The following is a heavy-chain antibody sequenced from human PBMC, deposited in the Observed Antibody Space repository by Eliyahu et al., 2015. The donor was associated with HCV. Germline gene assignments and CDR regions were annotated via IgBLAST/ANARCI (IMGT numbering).Heavy chain of an antibody. J-gene: IGHJ4*02. CDR2: MNTDGTNI. CDR3: ARDQGGVILWFGGFDY. Sequence: EVQLVESGGGLVQPGGSLRLSCAASGFTFSSYWMHWVRQAPGKGLVWVARMNTDGTNIAYADSVKGRFTISRDNAKNTLDLQMNSLRAEDTAVYYCARDQGGVILWFGGFDYWGQGALVTVSS. D-gene: IGHD3-10*01. V-gene: IGHV3-74*01. CDR1: GFTFSSYW.